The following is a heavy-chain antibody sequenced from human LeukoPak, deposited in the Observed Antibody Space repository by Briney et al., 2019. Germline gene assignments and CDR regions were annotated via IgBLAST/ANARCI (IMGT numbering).Heavy chain of an antibody. D-gene: IGHD3-16*01. Sequence: GGSLRLSCAASGFTFSSYSMYWVRQAPGKGLEWVSSISSSSSYIYYADSVKGRFTISRDNAKNSLYLQMNSLRAEDTAVYYCARDLRGSDDAFDIWGQGTMVTVSS. CDR3: ARDLRGSDDAFDI. CDR2: ISSSSSYI. J-gene: IGHJ3*02. V-gene: IGHV3-21*01. CDR1: GFTFSSYS.